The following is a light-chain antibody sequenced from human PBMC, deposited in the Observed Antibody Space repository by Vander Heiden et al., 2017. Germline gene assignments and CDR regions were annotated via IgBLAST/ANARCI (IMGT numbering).Light chain of an antibody. CDR3: CSYAGSSTWV. CDR2: EVS. V-gene: IGLV2-23*02. CDR1: SSDVGSYNL. Sequence: QSALTQPASASGSPGRSITISCTGTSSDVGSYNLVSWYQQHPGKAPKLMIYEVSKRPSGVSNRFSGSKSGNTASLTISGLQAEDEADYYCCSYAGSSTWVFGGGTKLTVL. J-gene: IGLJ3*02.